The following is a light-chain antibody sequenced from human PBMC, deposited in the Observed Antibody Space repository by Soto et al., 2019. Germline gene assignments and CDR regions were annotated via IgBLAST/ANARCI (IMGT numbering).Light chain of an antibody. CDR1: QSISSSS. V-gene: IGKV3-20*01. CDR3: LQFDVSPLYT. Sequence: EIVLTQFPGTLSLSAGERATLSCRASQSISSSSLSWYQQKPGQAPRLLIYGASTRATGIPERFSGSGSGTDFSLTINRLEPEDFAMYYCLQFDVSPLYTFGQGTKVDIK. J-gene: IGKJ2*01. CDR2: GAS.